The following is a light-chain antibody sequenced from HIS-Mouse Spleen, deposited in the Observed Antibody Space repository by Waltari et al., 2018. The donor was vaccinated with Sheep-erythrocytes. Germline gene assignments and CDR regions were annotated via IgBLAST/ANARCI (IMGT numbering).Light chain of an antibody. CDR1: SSDVGGYNY. CDR3: CSYAGSYNHV. V-gene: IGLV2-11*01. CDR2: DVS. J-gene: IGLJ1*01. Sequence: QSALTQPRSLSGSPGQSVTISCTGTSSDVGGYNYVSWYQQHPGKAPNLMIYDVSKRPSGVPDRFSGSKSGNTASLTISGLQAEDEADYYCCSYAGSYNHVFATGTKVIVL.